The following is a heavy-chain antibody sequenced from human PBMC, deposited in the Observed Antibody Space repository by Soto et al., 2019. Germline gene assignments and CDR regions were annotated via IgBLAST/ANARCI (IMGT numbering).Heavy chain of an antibody. CDR3: ARELVGSGSYSLVYFDY. Sequence: SETLSLTCAVYGGSFSGYYWSWIRQPPGKGLEWIGEINHSGSTNYNPSLKSRVTISVDTSKNQFSLKLSSVTAADTAVYYCARELVGSGSYSLVYFDYWGQGTLVTVSS. D-gene: IGHD3-10*01. J-gene: IGHJ4*02. CDR1: GGSFSGYY. V-gene: IGHV4-34*01. CDR2: INHSGST.